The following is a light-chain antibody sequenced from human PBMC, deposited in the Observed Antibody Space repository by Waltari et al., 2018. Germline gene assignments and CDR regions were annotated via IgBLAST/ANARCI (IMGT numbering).Light chain of an antibody. J-gene: IGLJ1*01. Sequence: QSALTQPASVSGSPGQSITISCTGTSSDVGGYNYVSWYQQHPGKAPKLMIYDVNKRPSVVSMRFSGSKSGNPASLTIAGRQAEDESDYYCNSVTSGGTYVFGTGTKVTVL. CDR1: SSDVGGYNY. V-gene: IGLV2-14*03. CDR3: NSVTSGGTYV. CDR2: DVN.